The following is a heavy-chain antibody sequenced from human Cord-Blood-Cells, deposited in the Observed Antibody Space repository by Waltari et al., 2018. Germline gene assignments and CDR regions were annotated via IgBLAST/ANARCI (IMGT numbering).Heavy chain of an antibody. Sequence: QLQLQESGSGLVKPSQTLSPTCAVSGCSLSSGGYSWTWIRQPPGKGLEWIGYIYHSGSTFYNPSLKSRVTISVDRSKNQFSLKLSSVTAADTAVYYCARVPERWYFDLWGRGTLVTVSS. CDR2: IYHSGST. CDR1: GCSLSSGGYS. CDR3: ARVPERWYFDL. V-gene: IGHV4-30-2*01. J-gene: IGHJ2*01.